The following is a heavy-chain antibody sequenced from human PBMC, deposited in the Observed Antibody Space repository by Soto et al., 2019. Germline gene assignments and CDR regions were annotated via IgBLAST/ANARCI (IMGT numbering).Heavy chain of an antibody. D-gene: IGHD2-2*01. Sequence: GGSLRLSCAASGFTFSSYAMHWVRQAPGKGLEWVAVISYDGSNKYYADSVKGRFTISRDNSKNTLYLQMNSLRAEDTAVYYCARDRDIVVVPAAIDYWGQGTLVTVSS. CDR3: ARDRDIVVVPAAIDY. J-gene: IGHJ4*02. CDR1: GFTFSSYA. V-gene: IGHV3-30-3*01. CDR2: ISYDGSNK.